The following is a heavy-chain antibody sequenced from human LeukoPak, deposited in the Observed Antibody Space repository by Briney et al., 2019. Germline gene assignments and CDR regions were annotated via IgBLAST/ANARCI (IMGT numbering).Heavy chain of an antibody. CDR3: ARHATEYSSSWLDY. V-gene: IGHV5-51*01. CDR2: IYPGESDT. J-gene: IGHJ4*02. Sequence: GEALKVSCKGSGYRFTSYWIGRVRQLPGKGLERMGIIYPGESDTRYSPSFQGQVTISADKSISTAYLQWSSLKASDTAMYYCARHATEYSSSWLDYWGQGTLVTVS. CDR1: GYRFTSYW. D-gene: IGHD6-13*01.